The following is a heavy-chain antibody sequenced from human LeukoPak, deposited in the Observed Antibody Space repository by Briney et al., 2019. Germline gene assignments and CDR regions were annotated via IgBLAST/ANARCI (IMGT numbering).Heavy chain of an antibody. CDR2: IKQDGSEK. Sequence: GGFLRLSCAASGFTFSSYWMSWVRQAPGKGLEWVANIKQDGSEKYYVDSVKGRFTISRDNAKNSLYLQMNSLRAEDTAVYYCARVSCTGDICFNHDYWGQGTLVTVSS. J-gene: IGHJ4*02. CDR1: GFTFSSYW. CDR3: ARVSCTGDICFNHDY. D-gene: IGHD2-15*01. V-gene: IGHV3-7*01.